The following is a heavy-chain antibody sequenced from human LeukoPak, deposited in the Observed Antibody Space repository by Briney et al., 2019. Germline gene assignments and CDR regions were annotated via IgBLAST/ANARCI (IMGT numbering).Heavy chain of an antibody. J-gene: IGHJ4*02. CDR1: GFSFSSYA. Sequence: GGSLRLSCAAPGFSFSSYAMSWVRQAPGKGLEWVSGISHSGDSPYYADSVKGRFTISRDNSKNTLFLQMDGLRAEDTAVYYCGQDPSRIAAGRCDYWGQGTRVTVSS. CDR2: ISHSGDSP. D-gene: IGHD6-13*01. CDR3: GQDPSRIAAGRCDY. V-gene: IGHV3-23*01.